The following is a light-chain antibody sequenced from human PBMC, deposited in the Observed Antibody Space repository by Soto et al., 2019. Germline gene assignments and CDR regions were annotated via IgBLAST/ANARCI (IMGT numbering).Light chain of an antibody. CDR3: SSYTSISTVV. J-gene: IGLJ2*01. Sequence: QSALTQPTSVYGSPGQSITISCTGTSSDVGGYNYVSWYQQHPGKAPKLMIYEVSNRPAGVSNRFSGSKSGNTASLTISGLQAEDEADYYCSSYTSISTVVFGGGTKLTVL. CDR1: SSDVGGYNY. V-gene: IGLV2-14*01. CDR2: EVS.